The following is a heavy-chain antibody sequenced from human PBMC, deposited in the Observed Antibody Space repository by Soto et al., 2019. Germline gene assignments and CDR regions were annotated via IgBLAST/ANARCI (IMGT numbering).Heavy chain of an antibody. CDR2: IYSGGST. D-gene: IGHD3-16*01. Sequence: EVQLVESGGGLVQPGGSLRLSCAPSGFTVSSNYMSWVRQAPGKGLEWVSVIYSGGSTNYADSVKGRFTISRDNPKNTLYLKMNRVRAEVTVVYYWARSPWRAGETICAFDIGGQGTMVTVSS. V-gene: IGHV3-66*01. J-gene: IGHJ3*02. CDR1: GFTVSSNY. CDR3: ARSPWRAGETICAFDI.